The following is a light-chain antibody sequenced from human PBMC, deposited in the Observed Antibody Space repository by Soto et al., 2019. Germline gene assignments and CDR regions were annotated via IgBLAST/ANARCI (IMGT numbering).Light chain of an antibody. J-gene: IGKJ2*01. V-gene: IGKV3-20*01. CDR1: QSVSSSY. CDR2: GAS. Sequence: EIVLTQSPGTLSLSPGERATLSCRASQSVSSSYLAWYQQKPGQAPRLLIYGASSRATGIPDRFSGSGSGTDLTLTISRLEPEDFAVCYCQQYGRSPPMYTFGQGTKLEIK. CDR3: QQYGRSPPMYT.